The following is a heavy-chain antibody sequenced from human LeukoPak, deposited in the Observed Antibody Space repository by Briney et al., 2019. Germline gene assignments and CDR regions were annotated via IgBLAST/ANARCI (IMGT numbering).Heavy chain of an antibody. CDR2: IYSSGSA. CDR3: QSRYLEWLLEY. V-gene: IGHV4-39*01. Sequence: SETLSLTCTVSGGSISSSSYYWGWIRQPPGKGLEWIGSIYSSGSAYYNPSLKSRVTISVDTSKNQFSLRLSSVTAADTAVYYCQSRYLEWLLEYWGQGTLVTVSS. D-gene: IGHD3-3*01. J-gene: IGHJ4*02. CDR1: GGSISSSSYY.